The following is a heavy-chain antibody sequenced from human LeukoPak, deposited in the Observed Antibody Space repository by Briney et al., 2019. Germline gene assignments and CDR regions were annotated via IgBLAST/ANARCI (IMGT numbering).Heavy chain of an antibody. V-gene: IGHV3-33*01. CDR1: GFIFSSYG. D-gene: IGHD4-17*01. CDR3: ASMTTVTLDDAFDI. J-gene: IGHJ3*02. Sequence: GGSLRLSCAASGFIFSSYGMHWVRQAPAKGLEWVALIWYDGSKRSYADSVKGRFTISRDNSKNTLYLQMNSLRVEDTAVYYCASMTTVTLDDAFDIWGQGTMVTV. CDR2: IWYDGSKR.